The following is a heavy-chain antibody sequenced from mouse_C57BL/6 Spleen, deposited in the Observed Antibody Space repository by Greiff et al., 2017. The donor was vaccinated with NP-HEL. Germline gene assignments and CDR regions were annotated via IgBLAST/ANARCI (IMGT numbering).Heavy chain of an antibody. J-gene: IGHJ1*03. D-gene: IGHD1-1*02. CDR3: LRSSTGGSDYCDIDD. CDR2: IYPGGGGT. V-gene: IGHV1-82*01. CDR1: GYAFSSSW. Sequence: VQLQQSGPELVKPGASVKISCKASGYAFSSSWMNWVKQRPGQGLEWIGRIYPGGGGTNYNGKFKGKATLTADKSSSTAYMQLSSLTSEDSAVYFYLRSSTGGSDYCDIDDWGTGTSVTVSS.